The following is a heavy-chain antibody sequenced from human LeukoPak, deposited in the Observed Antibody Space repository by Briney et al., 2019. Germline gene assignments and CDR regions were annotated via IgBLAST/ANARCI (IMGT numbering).Heavy chain of an antibody. J-gene: IGHJ4*02. CDR3: ARDVGGAAVFDY. CDR2: INPNSGGT. CDR1: GYTFTGYY. V-gene: IGHV1-2*02. Sequence: GASVKVSCKASGYTFTGYYMHWVRQAPGQGLKWMGWINPNSGGTNYAQKFQGRVTMTRDTSISTAYMELSRLRSDDTAVYYCARDVGGAAVFDYWGQGTLVTVSS. D-gene: IGHD1-26*01.